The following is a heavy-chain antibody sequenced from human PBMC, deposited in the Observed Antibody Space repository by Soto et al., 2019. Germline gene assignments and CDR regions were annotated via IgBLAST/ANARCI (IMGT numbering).Heavy chain of an antibody. D-gene: IGHD3-3*01. Sequence: SVKVSCKASGFTFTSSAVQWVRQVRGQRLEWIGWIVVGSGNTNYAQKFQERVTITRDMSTSTAYMELSSLRSEDTAVYYCAADRGLTIFGVVSYYGMDVWGQ. CDR2: IVVGSGNT. V-gene: IGHV1-58*01. J-gene: IGHJ6*01. CDR3: AADRGLTIFGVVSYYGMDV. CDR1: GFTFTSSA.